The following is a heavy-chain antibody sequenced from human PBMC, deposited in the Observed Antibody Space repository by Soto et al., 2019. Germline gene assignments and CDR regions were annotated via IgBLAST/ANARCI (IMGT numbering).Heavy chain of an antibody. Sequence: EVQLVESGGGLVQPGGSLRLSCAASGFTFSSYSMNWVRQAPGKGLEWISYISSSSITTYYADSVKGRFTISRDNAKNSLYLQMNSLRAEDTAVYYCARDPVLGVDVVVGATTRWFDPWGQGTLVTVSS. J-gene: IGHJ5*01. V-gene: IGHV3-48*01. CDR2: ISSSSITT. CDR1: GFTFSSYS. CDR3: ARDPVLGVDVVVGATTRWFDP. D-gene: IGHD2-15*01.